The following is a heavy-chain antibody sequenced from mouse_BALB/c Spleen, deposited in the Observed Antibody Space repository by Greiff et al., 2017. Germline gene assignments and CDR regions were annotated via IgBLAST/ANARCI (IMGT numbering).Heavy chain of an antibody. Sequence: VQLQQSGAELVRSGASVKLSCTASGFNIKDYYMHWVKQRPEQGLEWIGWIDPENGDTEYAPKFQGKATMTADTSSNTAYLQLSSLTSEDTAVYYCNARSHDGFAYWGQGTLVTVSA. V-gene: IGHV14-4*02. CDR2: IDPENGDT. CDR3: NARSHDGFAY. J-gene: IGHJ3*01. D-gene: IGHD2-12*01. CDR1: GFNIKDYY.